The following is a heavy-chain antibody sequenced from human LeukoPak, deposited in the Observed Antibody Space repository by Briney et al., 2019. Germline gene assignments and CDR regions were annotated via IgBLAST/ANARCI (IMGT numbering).Heavy chain of an antibody. CDR3: AKDLFVVVVITNAWDY. D-gene: IGHD3-22*01. V-gene: IGHV3-23*01. CDR1: GFTVSSNY. Sequence: GGSLRLSCAASGFTVSSNYMSWVRQAPGKGLEWVSAISGSGGSTYYADSVKGRFTISRDNSKNTLYLQMNSLRAEDTAVYYCAKDLFVVVVITNAWDYWGQGTLVTVSS. CDR2: ISGSGGST. J-gene: IGHJ4*02.